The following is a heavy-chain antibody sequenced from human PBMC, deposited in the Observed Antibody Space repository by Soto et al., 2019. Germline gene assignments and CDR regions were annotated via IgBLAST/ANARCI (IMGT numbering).Heavy chain of an antibody. CDR3: ARDRLFTMVRGAPSEVYYYYGMDV. V-gene: IGHV1-69*13. D-gene: IGHD3-10*01. CDR1: GGTFSSYA. J-gene: IGHJ6*02. Sequence: SVKVSCKASGGTFSSYAISWVRQAPGQGLEWMGGIIPIFGTANYAQKFQGRVTITADESTSTAYMELSSLRSEDTAVYYCARDRLFTMVRGAPSEVYYYYGMDVWGQGTTVTVSS. CDR2: IIPIFGTA.